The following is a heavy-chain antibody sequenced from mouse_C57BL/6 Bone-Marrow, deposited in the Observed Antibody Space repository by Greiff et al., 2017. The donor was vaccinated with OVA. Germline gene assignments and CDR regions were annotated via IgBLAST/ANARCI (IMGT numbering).Heavy chain of an antibody. Sequence: VQLQQSGAELVRPGASVKLSCTASGFNIKDYYMHWVKQRPEQGLEWIGRIDPKNGDTDYAQKLQGKATMTADTSSNTAYLQLSSLTSDDTAVYYCTTWAYWGQGTLVTVSA. J-gene: IGHJ3*01. V-gene: IGHV14-1*01. CDR2: IDPKNGDT. CDR1: GFNIKDYY. CDR3: TTWAY.